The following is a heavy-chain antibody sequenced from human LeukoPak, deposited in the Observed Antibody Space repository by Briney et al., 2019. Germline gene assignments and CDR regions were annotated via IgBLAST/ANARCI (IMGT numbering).Heavy chain of an antibody. CDR2: INHSGST. J-gene: IGHJ3*02. CDR3: ARGPWDYGGWYRPRVGAFDI. D-gene: IGHD6-19*01. CDR1: GGSFSGYY. V-gene: IGHV4-34*01. Sequence: SETLSLTCAVYGGSFSGYYWSWIRQPPGKGLEWIGEINHSGSTNYNPSLKSRVTISVDTSKNQFSPKLSSVTAADTAVYYCARGPWDYGGWYRPRVGAFDIWGQGTMVTVSS.